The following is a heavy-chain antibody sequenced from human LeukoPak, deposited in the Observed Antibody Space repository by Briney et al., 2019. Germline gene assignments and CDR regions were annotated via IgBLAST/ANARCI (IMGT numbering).Heavy chain of an antibody. CDR2: TRNKANSYTT. CDR3: ARARLRAFDI. V-gene: IGHV3-72*01. Sequence: PGGSLRLSCAASGFTFSDHYMDRVRQAPGKGLEWVGRTRNKANSYTTEYAASVKGRFTISRDDSKNSLYLQMNSLKTEDTAVYYCARARLRAFDIWGQGTMVTVSS. CDR1: GFTFSDHY. J-gene: IGHJ3*02. D-gene: IGHD3-3*01.